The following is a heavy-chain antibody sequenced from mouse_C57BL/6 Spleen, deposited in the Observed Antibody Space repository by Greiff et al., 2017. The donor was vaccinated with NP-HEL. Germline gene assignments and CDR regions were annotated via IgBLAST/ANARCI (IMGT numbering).Heavy chain of an antibody. CDR1: GYTFTSYW. J-gene: IGHJ2*01. CDR2: IDPSDSYT. CDR3: ARGEGYYYFDY. V-gene: IGHV1-59*01. D-gene: IGHD1-1*01. Sequence: VQLQQPGAELVRPGTSVKLSCKASGYTFTSYWMHWVKQRPGQGLEWIGVIDPSDSYTNYNQKFKGKATLTVDTSSSTAYMQLSSLTSEDSAVYYCARGEGYYYFDYWGQGTTLTVSS.